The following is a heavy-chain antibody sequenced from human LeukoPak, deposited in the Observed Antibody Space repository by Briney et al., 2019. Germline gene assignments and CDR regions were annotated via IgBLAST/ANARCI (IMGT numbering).Heavy chain of an antibody. J-gene: IGHJ6*02. Sequence: SETLSLTCAVYGGSFSGYYWSWIRQPPGKGLGWIGEINHSGSTNYNPSLKSRVTISVDTSKNQFSLKLSSVTAADTAVYYCARGSVYSSGWFSYYYYGMDVWGQGTTVTVSS. V-gene: IGHV4-34*01. CDR3: ARGSVYSSGWFSYYYYGMDV. D-gene: IGHD6-19*01. CDR2: INHSGST. CDR1: GGSFSGYY.